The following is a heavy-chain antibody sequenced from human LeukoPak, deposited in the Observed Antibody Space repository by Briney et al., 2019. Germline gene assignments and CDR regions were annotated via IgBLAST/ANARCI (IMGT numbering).Heavy chain of an antibody. CDR1: GGSISSYY. D-gene: IGHD1-26*01. CDR2: IYYSGST. V-gene: IGHV4-59*08. J-gene: IGHJ2*01. Sequence: SETLSLTCTVSGGSISSYYWSWIRQPPGKGLEWIGYIYYSGSTNYNPSLKSRVTISVDTSKNQFSLKLKSVSAADTAVYYCARWSGSYDAYWYFDLWGRGTLVTVSS. CDR3: ARWSGSYDAYWYFDL.